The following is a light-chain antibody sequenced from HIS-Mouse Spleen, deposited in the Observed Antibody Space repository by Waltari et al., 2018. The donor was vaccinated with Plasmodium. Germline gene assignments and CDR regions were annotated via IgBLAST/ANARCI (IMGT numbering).Light chain of an antibody. J-gene: IGLJ2*01. CDR3: CSYAGSYTSS. CDR2: DVS. Sequence: QSALTQPRSVSGSPGQSVTISCTGTSSDVGGYNYVSWYQQHPGKAPKLMIYDVSNRPSGVPDRFSGSKSGNTASLTISGLQAEDEADYYCCSYAGSYTSSFGGGTKLTVL. CDR1: SSDVGGYNY. V-gene: IGLV2-11*01.